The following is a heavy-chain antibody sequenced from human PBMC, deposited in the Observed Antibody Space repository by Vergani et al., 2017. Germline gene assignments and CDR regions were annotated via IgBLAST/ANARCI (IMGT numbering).Heavy chain of an antibody. V-gene: IGHV3-11*05. CDR1: GFTFSDYY. CDR2: ISSSSSYT. J-gene: IGHJ4*02. CDR3: AREETPIASVVPAAPIDY. Sequence: QVQLVESGGGLVKPGGSLRLSCAASGFTFSDYYMSWIRQAPGKGLEWVSYISSSSSYTNYADSVKGRFTISRDNAKNSLYLQMNSLRAEDTAVYYCAREETPIASVVPAAPIDYWGQGTLVTVSS. D-gene: IGHD2-2*01.